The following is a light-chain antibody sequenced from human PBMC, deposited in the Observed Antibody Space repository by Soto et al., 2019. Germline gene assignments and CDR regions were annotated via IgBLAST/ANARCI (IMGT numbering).Light chain of an antibody. CDR3: LHYGYSLYT. V-gene: IGKV3-20*01. CDR2: GIS. Sequence: IVLTQSPGTLSLSPGEGATLSCRASQRVRSSYLAWYQQRPGQTPRLLIYGISVRATGIPDRFSGSGSGTDFTLTISRLEPEDFAVYYCLHYGYSLYTFGQGTKLEIK. J-gene: IGKJ2*01. CDR1: QRVRSSY.